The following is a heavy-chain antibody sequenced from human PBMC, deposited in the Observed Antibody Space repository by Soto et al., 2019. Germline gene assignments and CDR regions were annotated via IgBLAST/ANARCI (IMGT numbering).Heavy chain of an antibody. CDR2: ISSSGNTI. CDR3: AKMSSENYYDPVFS. CDR1: GLTFSDYY. Sequence: QVQLVESGGGVVKTSGSLRIACAASGLTFSDYYMSWVRQAPGKGLEWVSYISSSGNTIYYADSVKGRFTISRDNAKNSVYLQMNSLRAEDTALYFCAKMSSENYYDPVFSWGQGTLVTVSS. D-gene: IGHD3-22*01. J-gene: IGHJ5*02. V-gene: IGHV3-11*01.